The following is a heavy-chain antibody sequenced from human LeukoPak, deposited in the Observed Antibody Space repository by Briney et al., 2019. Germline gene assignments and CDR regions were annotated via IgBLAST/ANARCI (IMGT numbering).Heavy chain of an antibody. CDR3: AKASWDLYWYFDL. CDR2: ISWNSGSI. J-gene: IGHJ2*01. CDR1: GFTFDDYA. V-gene: IGHV3-9*03. D-gene: IGHD6-13*01. Sequence: GGSLRLSCAASGFTFDDYAMHWVRQAPGKGLEWVSGISWNSGSIGYADSVKGRFTISRDNAKNSLYLQMNSLRAEDMALYYCAKASWDLYWYFDLWGRGTLVTVSS.